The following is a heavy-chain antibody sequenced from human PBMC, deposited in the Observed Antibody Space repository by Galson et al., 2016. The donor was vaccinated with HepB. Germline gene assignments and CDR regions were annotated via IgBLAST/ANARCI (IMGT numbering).Heavy chain of an antibody. CDR1: GYTFSLYA. CDR3: AKDNGYYYFEY. V-gene: IGHV1-3*01. Sequence: SVKVSCKASGYTFSLYAIHWVRQAPGQSLEWMGWIPAGSDNAKYSQKFQGRVTITRDTSASTAYMELSSLGSEDTALYFVAKDNGYYYFEYWGQETLVTVSS. D-gene: IGHD3-3*01. CDR2: IPAGSDNA. J-gene: IGHJ4*02.